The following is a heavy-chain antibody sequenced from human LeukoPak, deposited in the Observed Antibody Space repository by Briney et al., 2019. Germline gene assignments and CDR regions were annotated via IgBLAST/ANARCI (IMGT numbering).Heavy chain of an antibody. J-gene: IGHJ4*02. D-gene: IGHD3-10*01. V-gene: IGHV4-39*01. CDR2: IYYGGST. CDR3: ANGGGEWYYYGSGTPEWVY. Sequence: PSETLSLTCTVSGGSISSSSYYWGWIRQPPGKGLEWIGSIYYGGSTYYNPSLKSRVTISVDTSKNQFSLELSSVTAADTAVYYCANGGGEWYYYGSGTPEWVYWGQGTLVTVSS. CDR1: GGSISSSSYY.